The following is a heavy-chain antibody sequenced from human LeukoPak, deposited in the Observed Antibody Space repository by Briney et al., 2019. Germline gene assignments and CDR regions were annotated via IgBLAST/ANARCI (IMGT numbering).Heavy chain of an antibody. J-gene: IGHJ3*02. Sequence: GGSLRLSCAASGFTFDDYGMSWVRQAPGKGLEWVSGINWNGGSTGYADSVKGRFTISRDNAKNSLYLQMNSLRAEDTALYHCARRLLWFGEPNAFDIWGQGTMVTVSS. CDR3: ARRLLWFGEPNAFDI. CDR1: GFTFDDYG. V-gene: IGHV3-20*01. CDR2: INWNGGST. D-gene: IGHD3-10*01.